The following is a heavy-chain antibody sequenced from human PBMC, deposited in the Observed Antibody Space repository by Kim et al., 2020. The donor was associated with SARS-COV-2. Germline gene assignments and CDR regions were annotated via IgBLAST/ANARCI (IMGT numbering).Heavy chain of an antibody. Sequence: RGRVTMTRDTSPSTVYMELSSLRSEDTAVYYCARERSIPYGSGHNWFDPWGQGTLVTVSS. CDR3: ARERSIPYGSGHNWFDP. V-gene: IGHV1-46*01. D-gene: IGHD3-10*01. J-gene: IGHJ5*02.